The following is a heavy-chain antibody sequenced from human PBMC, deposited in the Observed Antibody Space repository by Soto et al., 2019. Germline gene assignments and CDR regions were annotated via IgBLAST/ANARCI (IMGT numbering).Heavy chain of an antibody. V-gene: IGHV4-34*01. D-gene: IGHD3-9*01. CDR2: VNHSRST. J-gene: IGHJ5*02. CDR1: GGSVIGYY. Sequence: SQTLSLTCGVYGGSVIGYYSRWIRQPPWKWLERIGEVNHSRSTNYNPSLKSRVTISVDSSKNQFSLKLSSVTAADTAVYYCASGGGLYDILTGHPPHNWFDPWGQG. CDR3: ASGGGLYDILTGHPPHNWFDP.